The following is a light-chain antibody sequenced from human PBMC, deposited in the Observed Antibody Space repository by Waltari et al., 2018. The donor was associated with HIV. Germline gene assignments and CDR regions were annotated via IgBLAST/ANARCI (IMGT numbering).Light chain of an antibody. CDR1: NIGGKS. V-gene: IGLV3-21*02. Sequence: SYVLTQPPSVSVAPGQTARITCGGNNIGGKSVHWYQQKPGQAPVVVIYDDRDRPSGIPDRVSGSRSGNTAILTISTVEAGDEADYYCQVWDTDSDYPVFGGGTKVIV. J-gene: IGLJ2*01. CDR3: QVWDTDSDYPV. CDR2: DDR.